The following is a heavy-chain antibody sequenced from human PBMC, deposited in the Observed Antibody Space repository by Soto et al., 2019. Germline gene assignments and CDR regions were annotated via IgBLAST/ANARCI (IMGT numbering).Heavy chain of an antibody. D-gene: IGHD2-21*02. Sequence: EVQLVESGGGLVQPGGSLRLSCAASGFTFSSYSKDWLRQAPGKGLEWLSYISSGSDDIYYADSVKGRFTISRDNAKNSLYLQMNSLTDEDTAVYYCARGWPVYGISDRYGMDVWGQGTTVTVSS. CDR2: ISSGSDDI. CDR1: GFTFSSYS. V-gene: IGHV3-48*02. J-gene: IGHJ6*02. CDR3: ARGWPVYGISDRYGMDV.